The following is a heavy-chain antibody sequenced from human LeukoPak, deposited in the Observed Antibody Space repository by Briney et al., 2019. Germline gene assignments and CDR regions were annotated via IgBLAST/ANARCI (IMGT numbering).Heavy chain of an antibody. V-gene: IGHV3-30*09. CDR1: GFTFSDYA. D-gene: IGHD2-2*01. CDR2: ISYDGSKK. Sequence: GGSLRLSCTASGFTFSDYAMHWVRQAPGEGLEWVAIISYDGSKKYYADSVKGRFAISRDNSKNTLYLQMNSLRAEDTAVYYCARAGDCSGTDCYRAFNVWGRGTMVTVSS. CDR3: ARAGDCSGTDCYRAFNV. J-gene: IGHJ3*01.